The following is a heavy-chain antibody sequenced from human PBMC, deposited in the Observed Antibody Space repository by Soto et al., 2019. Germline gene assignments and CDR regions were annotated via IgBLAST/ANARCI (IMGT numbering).Heavy chain of an antibody. D-gene: IGHD6-13*01. CDR1: GGTFSSYA. Sequence: ASVKVSCKASGGTFSSYAISWVRQAPGQGLEWMGGIIPIFGTANYAQKFQGRVTITADESTSTAYMELSSLRSEDTAVYYCARERIAAAGRYDDYYYYGMDVWGQGTTVTVSS. CDR2: IIPIFGTA. CDR3: ARERIAAAGRYDDYYYYGMDV. J-gene: IGHJ6*02. V-gene: IGHV1-69*13.